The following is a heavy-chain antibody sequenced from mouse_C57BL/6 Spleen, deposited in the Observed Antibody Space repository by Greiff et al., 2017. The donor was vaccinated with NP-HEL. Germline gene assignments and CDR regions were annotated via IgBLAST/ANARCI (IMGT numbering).Heavy chain of an antibody. J-gene: IGHJ2*01. V-gene: IGHV5-17*01. D-gene: IGHD2-4*01. Sequence: EVKVVESGGGLVKPGGSLKLSCAASGFTFSDYGMHWVRQAPEKGLEWVAYISSGSSTIYYADTVKGRFTISRDNAKNTLFLQMNSLRSEDTAMYYCARGGYDCDGDYWGQGTTLTVSS. CDR3: ARGGYDCDGDY. CDR2: ISSGSSTI. CDR1: GFTFSDYG.